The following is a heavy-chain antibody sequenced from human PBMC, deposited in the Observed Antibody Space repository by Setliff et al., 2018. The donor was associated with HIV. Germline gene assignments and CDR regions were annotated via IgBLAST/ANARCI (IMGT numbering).Heavy chain of an antibody. J-gene: IGHJ5*02. CDR2: IYYSGNT. CDR1: GGSISSGTYY. CDR3: ARVPFGVSTLNWFDP. D-gene: IGHD3-10*01. V-gene: IGHV4-39*07. Sequence: ASETLSLTCTVSGGSISSGTYYWGWIRQPPGKGLEWIGNIYYSGNTYYNPSLKSRVTISVDTSKNQFSLKLSSVTAADTAVYYCARVPFGVSTLNWFDPWGQGTLVTVSS.